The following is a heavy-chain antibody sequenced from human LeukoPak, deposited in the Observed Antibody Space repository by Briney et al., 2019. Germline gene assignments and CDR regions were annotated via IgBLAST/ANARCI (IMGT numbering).Heavy chain of an antibody. CDR1: GFTFSSYG. CDR3: AKGPEPRGLWFGELFFDY. Sequence: PGGSLRLSCAASGFTFSSYGMHWVRQAPGKGLEWVAVISYDGSNKYYADSVKGRFTISRDNSKNTLYLQMNSLRAEDTAVYYCAKGPEPRGLWFGELFFDYWGQGTLVTVSS. J-gene: IGHJ4*02. V-gene: IGHV3-30*18. D-gene: IGHD3-10*01. CDR2: ISYDGSNK.